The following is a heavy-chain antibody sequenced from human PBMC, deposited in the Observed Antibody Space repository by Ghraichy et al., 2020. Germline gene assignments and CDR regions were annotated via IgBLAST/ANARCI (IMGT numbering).Heavy chain of an antibody. CDR2: ISGSGGST. CDR3: AKGYSYDYYGMDV. J-gene: IGHJ6*02. V-gene: IGHV3-23*01. CDR1: GFTFSSYA. D-gene: IGHD5-18*01. Sequence: GESLNISCAASGFTFSSYAMSWVRQAPGKGLEWVSAISGSGGSTYYADSVKGRFTISRDNSKNTLYLQMNSLRAEDTAVYYCAKGYSYDYYGMDVWGQGTTVTVSS.